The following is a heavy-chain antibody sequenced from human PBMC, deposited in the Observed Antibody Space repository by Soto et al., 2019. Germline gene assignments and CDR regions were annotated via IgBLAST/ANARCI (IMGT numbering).Heavy chain of an antibody. J-gene: IGHJ4*02. CDR3: AKDRTAAARNFDY. CDR1: GFTFSSHA. CDR2: ISTAVGAT. Sequence: GLSCAVSGFTFSSHAMSWVRQAPGKGLEWVSAISTAVGATYYADSVKGRFTISRDDSNNTLYLQMDSLRAEDTAVYYCAKDRTAAARNFDYWGQGTLVTVSS. V-gene: IGHV3-23*01. D-gene: IGHD6-13*01.